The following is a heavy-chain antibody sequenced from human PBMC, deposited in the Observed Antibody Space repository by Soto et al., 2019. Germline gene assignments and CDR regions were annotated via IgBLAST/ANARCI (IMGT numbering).Heavy chain of an antibody. CDR1: GGSISSSSYY. Sequence: SETLSLTCTVSGGSISSSSYYWGWIRQPPGKGLEWIGSIYYSGSTYYNPSLKSRVTISVDTSKNQFSLKLSSVTAADTAVYYCARLPPRVVVAATPIEDYWGQGTLVTVSS. CDR2: IYYSGST. V-gene: IGHV4-39*01. J-gene: IGHJ4*02. CDR3: ARLPPRVVVAATPIEDY. D-gene: IGHD2-15*01.